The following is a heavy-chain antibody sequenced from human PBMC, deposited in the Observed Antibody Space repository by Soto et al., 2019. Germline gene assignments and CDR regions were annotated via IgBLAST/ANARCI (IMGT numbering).Heavy chain of an antibody. CDR1: GYTFTGYY. J-gene: IGHJ4*02. V-gene: IGHV1-2*04. CDR2: INPNSGGT. CDR3: ARSPYSSGYYYAIDY. Sequence: ASVKVSCKASGYTFTGYYMHWVRQAPGQGLEWMGWINPNSGGTNYAQKFQGWVTMTRDTSISTAYMELSSLTSEDTAVYYCARSPYSSGYYYAIDYWGQGTQVTVSS. D-gene: IGHD3-22*01.